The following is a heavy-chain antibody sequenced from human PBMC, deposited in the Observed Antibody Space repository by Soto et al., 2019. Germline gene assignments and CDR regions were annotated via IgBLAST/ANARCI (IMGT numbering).Heavy chain of an antibody. CDR1: GFTFSSYA. CDR2: ISYDGSNK. Sequence: QVQLVESGGGVVQPGRSLRLSCAASGFTFSSYAMHWVRQAPGKGLEWVAVISYDGSNKYYADSVKGRFTISRDNSKNTLYLQMNSLRAEDTAVYYCAREKGHYYDTRGVIHYWGQGTLVTVSS. CDR3: AREKGHYYDTRGVIHY. D-gene: IGHD3-22*01. V-gene: IGHV3-30-3*01. J-gene: IGHJ4*02.